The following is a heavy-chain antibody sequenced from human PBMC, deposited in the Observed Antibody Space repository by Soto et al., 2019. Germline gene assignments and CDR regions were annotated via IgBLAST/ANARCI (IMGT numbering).Heavy chain of an antibody. D-gene: IGHD3-3*01. Sequence: SETLSLTCTVSGGSISSYYWSWIRQPPGKGLEWIGYIYYSGSTNYNPSLKSRVTISVDTSKNQFSLKLSSVTAADTAVYYCARVLRFLEWSPGYYGMDVWGQGTTVTVSS. V-gene: IGHV4-59*01. CDR1: GGSISSYY. J-gene: IGHJ6*02. CDR2: IYYSGST. CDR3: ARVLRFLEWSPGYYGMDV.